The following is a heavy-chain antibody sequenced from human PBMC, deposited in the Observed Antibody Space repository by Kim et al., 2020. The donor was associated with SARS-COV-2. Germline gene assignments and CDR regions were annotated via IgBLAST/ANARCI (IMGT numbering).Heavy chain of an antibody. J-gene: IGHJ5*02. Sequence: ASVKVSCKASGYTFTSYAMHWVRQAPGQRLEWMGWINAGNGNTKYSQKFQGRVTITRDTSASTAYMELSSLRSEDTAVYYCARDLLTTVTTPWFDPWGQGTLVTVSS. D-gene: IGHD4-17*01. CDR1: GYTFTSYA. CDR3: ARDLLTTVTTPWFDP. V-gene: IGHV1-3*01. CDR2: INAGNGNT.